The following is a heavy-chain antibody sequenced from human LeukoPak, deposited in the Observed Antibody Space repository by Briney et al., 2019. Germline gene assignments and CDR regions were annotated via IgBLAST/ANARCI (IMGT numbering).Heavy chain of an antibody. J-gene: IGHJ4*02. V-gene: IGHV4-4*09. D-gene: IGHD3-22*01. CDR2: IYTTGTT. CDR1: GGSFSSYY. Sequence: SETLSLTCTVSGGSFSSYYWSWIRQPPGKGLEWIGYIYTTGTTSYNPSLKSRVTMSVDTSKNQFSLKLSSVTAADTAVYYCARDGPEYYYDSSGTRAYFDYWGQGTLVTVSS. CDR3: ARDGPEYYYDSSGTRAYFDY.